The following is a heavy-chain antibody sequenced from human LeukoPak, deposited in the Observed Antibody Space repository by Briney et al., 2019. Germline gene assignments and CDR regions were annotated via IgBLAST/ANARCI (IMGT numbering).Heavy chain of an antibody. J-gene: IGHJ5*02. CDR1: GYTFAGYY. CDR2: INPNSGGT. D-gene: IGHD6-13*01. Sequence: ASVKVSCKASGYTFAGYYMHWVRQAPGQGLEWMGWINPNSGGTNYAQKFQGRVTMTRDTSISTAYMELSRLRSDDTAVYYCARGKRIAAAGKGDWFDPWGQGTLVTVSS. CDR3: ARGKRIAAAGKGDWFDP. V-gene: IGHV1-2*02.